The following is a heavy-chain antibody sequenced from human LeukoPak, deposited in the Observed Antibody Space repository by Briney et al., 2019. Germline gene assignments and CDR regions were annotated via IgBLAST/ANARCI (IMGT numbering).Heavy chain of an antibody. CDR1: GFTFSSYA. CDR3: ARSLTGYSSGWYFGY. V-gene: IGHV3-30-3*01. Sequence: GGSLRLSCAASGFTFSSYAMHWVRQAPGKGLEWVAVISYDGSNKYYADSVKGRFTISRDNSKNTLYPQMNSLRAEDTAVYYCARSLTGYSSGWYFGYWGQGTLVTVSS. J-gene: IGHJ4*02. D-gene: IGHD6-19*01. CDR2: ISYDGSNK.